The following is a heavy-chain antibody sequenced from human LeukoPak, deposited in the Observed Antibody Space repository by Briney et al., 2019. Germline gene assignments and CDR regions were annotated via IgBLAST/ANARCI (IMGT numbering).Heavy chain of an antibody. CDR2: FDPKEDET. Sequence: ASVKVSCEVSGYNLIDLNMHWVRQAPGEGLEWMGGFDPKEDETIYAPKFQGRVAMTEDTSTDTAYMELSDLRSEDTAVYYCTTPLGYCVSTNCYVRFDPWGQGTLVIVS. D-gene: IGHD2-2*01. V-gene: IGHV1-24*01. J-gene: IGHJ5*02. CDR3: TTPLGYCVSTNCYVRFDP. CDR1: GYNLIDLN.